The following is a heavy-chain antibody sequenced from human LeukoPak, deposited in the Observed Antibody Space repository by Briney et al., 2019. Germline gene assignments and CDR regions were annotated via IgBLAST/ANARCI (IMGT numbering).Heavy chain of an antibody. V-gene: IGHV4-34*01. CDR3: ARDGDYYDSSGYYDAFDI. D-gene: IGHD3-22*01. Sequence: SETLSLTCAVYGGSFNGHHWTWIRQAPGKGLEWIGEIRHSGSTNYNPSLKSRVTISVDTSKNQFSLKLSSVTAADTAVYYCARDGDYYDSSGYYDAFDIWGQGTMVTVSS. CDR2: IRHSGST. J-gene: IGHJ3*02. CDR1: GGSFNGHH.